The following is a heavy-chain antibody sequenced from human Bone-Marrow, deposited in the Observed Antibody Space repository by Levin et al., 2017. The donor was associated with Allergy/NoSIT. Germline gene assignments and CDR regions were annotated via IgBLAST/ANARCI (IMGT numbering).Heavy chain of an antibody. D-gene: IGHD3-10*01. CDR3: AREKGWFVDY. J-gene: IGHJ4*02. V-gene: IGHV4-61*03. CDR1: SGSVSSGIYY. Sequence: PSETLSLTCTVSSGSVSSGIYYWSWFRQPPGKGLDWIGYIHSSGNTNYNPSLKSRLSISVDTSKNHFSLRLTSVTAADTAVYYCAREKGWFVDYWGQGTLVTVSS. CDR2: IHSSGNT.